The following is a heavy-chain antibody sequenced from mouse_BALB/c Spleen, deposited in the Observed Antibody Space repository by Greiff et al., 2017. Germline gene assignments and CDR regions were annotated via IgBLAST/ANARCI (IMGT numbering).Heavy chain of an antibody. CDR1: GYTFTSYV. CDR2: INPYNDGT. CDR3: ARGYYGSSSYYYAMDY. D-gene: IGHD1-1*01. J-gene: IGHJ4*01. Sequence: EVQLQQSGPELVKPGASVKMSCKASGYTFTSYVMHWVKQKPGQGLEWIGYINPYNDGTKYNEKFKGKATLTSDKSSSTAYMELSSLTSEDSAVYYCARGYYGSSSYYYAMDYWGQGTSVTVSS. V-gene: IGHV1-14*01.